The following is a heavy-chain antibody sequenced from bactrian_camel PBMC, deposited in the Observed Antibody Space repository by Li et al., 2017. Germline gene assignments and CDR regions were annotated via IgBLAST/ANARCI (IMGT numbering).Heavy chain of an antibody. CDR1: GYTSANYC. Sequence: VQLVESGGGSVQAGGSLRLSCAASGYTSANYCMGWYRQAPGKEREGVAGIESDGSTSYADSVKGRFTISQDSAKNILYLQMHSLKPEDTAMYYCTYDPLSGVCDSRLYPYTGQGTQVTVS. J-gene: IGHJ4*01. V-gene: IGHV3S55*01. D-gene: IGHD2*01. CDR2: IESDGST.